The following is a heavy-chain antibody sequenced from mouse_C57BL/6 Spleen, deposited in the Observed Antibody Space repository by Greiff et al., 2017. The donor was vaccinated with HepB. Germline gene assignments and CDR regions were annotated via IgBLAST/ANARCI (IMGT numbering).Heavy chain of an antibody. CDR1: GYTFTSYW. CDR2: IYPGSGST. Sequence: VQLQQPGAELVKPGASVKMSCKASGYTFTSYWITWVKQRPGQGLEWIGDIYPGSGSTNYNEKFKSKATLTVDTSSSTAYMQLSSLTAEDSAVYYCARRSYGSSYAYWGQGTLVTVSA. V-gene: IGHV1-55*01. CDR3: ARRSYGSSYAY. J-gene: IGHJ3*01. D-gene: IGHD1-1*01.